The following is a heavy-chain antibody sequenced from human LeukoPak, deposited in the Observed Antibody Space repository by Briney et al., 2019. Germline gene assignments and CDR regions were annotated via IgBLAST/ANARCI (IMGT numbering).Heavy chain of an antibody. CDR2: ISSSSSTI. V-gene: IGHV3-48*02. D-gene: IGHD5-12*01. Sequence: PGGSLRLSCAASGFTFSSYSMNWVRQAPGKGLEWVSYISSSSSTIYYADSVKGRFTISRDNAKNSLYLQMNSLRDEDTAVYYCARGFRTYSDYDATDWGQGTLVTVSS. CDR3: ARGFRTYSDYDATD. CDR1: GFTFSSYS. J-gene: IGHJ4*02.